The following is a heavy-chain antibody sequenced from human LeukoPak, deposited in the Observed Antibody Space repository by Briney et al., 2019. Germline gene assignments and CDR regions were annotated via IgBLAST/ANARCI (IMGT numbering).Heavy chain of an antibody. Sequence: PSETLSLTCTVSGGSISSSSYYWGWIRQPPGKGLEWIGSIYYSGSTYYNPSLKSRVTISVDTSKNQFSLKLSSVTAADTAVHYCARSKRIGPREAGIDYWGQGTLVTVSS. CDR3: ARSKRIGPREAGIDY. CDR2: IYYSGST. J-gene: IGHJ4*02. CDR1: GGSISSSSYY. V-gene: IGHV4-39*07. D-gene: IGHD6-13*01.